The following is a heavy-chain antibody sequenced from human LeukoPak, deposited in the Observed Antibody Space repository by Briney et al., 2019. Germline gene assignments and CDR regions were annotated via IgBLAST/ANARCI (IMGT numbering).Heavy chain of an antibody. V-gene: IGHV4-61*02. CDR2: IYTSGST. CDR3: ARYGSSSLRAGYYYYMDV. D-gene: IGHD6-6*01. CDR1: GGSISSGSYY. J-gene: IGHJ6*03. Sequence: SETLSLTCTVSGGSISSGSYYWSWIRQPAGKGLEWIGRIYTSGSTNYNPSLKSRVTISVDTSKNQFSLKLSSVTAADTAVYYCARYGSSSLRAGYYYYMDVWGKGTTVTVSS.